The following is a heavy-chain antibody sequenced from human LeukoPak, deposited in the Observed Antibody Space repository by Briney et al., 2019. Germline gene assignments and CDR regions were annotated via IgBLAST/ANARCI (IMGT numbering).Heavy chain of an antibody. J-gene: IGHJ4*02. V-gene: IGHV3-43*02. CDR3: ARGTATYYYDSSGYKD. Sequence: GGSLRLSCAASGFTFDDYAMHWVRQAPGKGLEWVSLISGDGGSTYYADSVKGRFTISRDNSKNSLYLQMNSLRTEDTALYYCARGTATYYYDSSGYKDWGQGTLVTVSS. CDR1: GFTFDDYA. D-gene: IGHD3-22*01. CDR2: ISGDGGST.